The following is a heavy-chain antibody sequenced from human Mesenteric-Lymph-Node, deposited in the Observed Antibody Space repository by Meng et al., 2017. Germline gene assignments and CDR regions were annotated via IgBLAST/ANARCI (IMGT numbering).Heavy chain of an antibody. D-gene: IGHD6-13*01. Sequence: GESLKISCAASGFTFSSYWMNWVRQAPGKGLEWVSYISSSGITIYYADSVKGRFTISRDNAKNSLYLQMNSLRAEDTAVYYCSRDETAAGTGGNWFDPWGQGTLVTVSS. CDR1: GFTFSSYW. CDR3: SRDETAAGTGGNWFDP. J-gene: IGHJ5*02. V-gene: IGHV3-48*04. CDR2: ISSSGITI.